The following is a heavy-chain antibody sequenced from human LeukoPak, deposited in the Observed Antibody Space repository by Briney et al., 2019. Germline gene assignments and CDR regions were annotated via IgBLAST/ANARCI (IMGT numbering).Heavy chain of an antibody. V-gene: IGHV4-38-2*02. Sequence: SETLSLTCAVSRYSISSGYYWVWIRQPPGKGLEWVGTIYHSGTSYYNPSLKSRLTISVDTSKNQFSLKLSSVTAADTAAYYCARDIDYGGNSAFDYWGLGIVVTVSS. J-gene: IGHJ4*02. D-gene: IGHD4-23*01. CDR1: RYSISSGYY. CDR3: ARDIDYGGNSAFDY. CDR2: IYHSGTS.